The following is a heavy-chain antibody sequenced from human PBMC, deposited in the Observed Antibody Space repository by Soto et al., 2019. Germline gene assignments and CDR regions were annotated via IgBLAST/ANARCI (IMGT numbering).Heavy chain of an antibody. CDR3: ARGLRNPTAAGNWFDP. D-gene: IGHD6-13*01. J-gene: IGHJ5*02. Sequence: QVQLVQSGAEVKKPGASVKVSCKASGYTFTGYDINWVRQAPGQGLEWMGWMNPNSGNTGYAQKFQGKLTMNRTTSISTAYMDLSSLRSEDTSVYYCARGLRNPTAAGNWFDPLGQGTLVTVSS. CDR2: MNPNSGNT. CDR1: GYTFTGYD. V-gene: IGHV1-8*01.